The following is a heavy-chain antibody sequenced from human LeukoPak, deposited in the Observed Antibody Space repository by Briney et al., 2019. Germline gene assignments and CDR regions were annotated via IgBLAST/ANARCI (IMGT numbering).Heavy chain of an antibody. CDR2: IYTSGST. J-gene: IGHJ5*02. V-gene: IGHV4-59*10. D-gene: IGHD3-10*01. Sequence: SETLSLTCAVYGGSFSGYYWSWIRQPAGKGLEWIGRIYTSGSTNYNPSLKSRVTISVDTSKNQFSLKLSSVTAADTAVYYCARGIMSYYGSGSYFSWFDPWGQGTLVTVSS. CDR3: ARGIMSYYGSGSYFSWFDP. CDR1: GGSFSGYY.